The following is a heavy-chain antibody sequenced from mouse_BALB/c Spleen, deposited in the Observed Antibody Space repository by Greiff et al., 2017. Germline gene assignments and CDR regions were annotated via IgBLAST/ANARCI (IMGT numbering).Heavy chain of an antibody. Sequence: DVKLVESGPSLVKPSQTLSLTCSVTGDSITSGYWNWIRKFPGNKLEYMGYISHSGSTYYNPSHKSRISITRDTSKNQYYLQLNTVTTEDTATYYCARSVVATDYAMDYWGQGTSVTVSS. D-gene: IGHD1-1*01. J-gene: IGHJ4*01. CDR3: ARSVVATDYAMDY. CDR1: GDSITSGY. CDR2: ISHSGST. V-gene: IGHV3-8*02.